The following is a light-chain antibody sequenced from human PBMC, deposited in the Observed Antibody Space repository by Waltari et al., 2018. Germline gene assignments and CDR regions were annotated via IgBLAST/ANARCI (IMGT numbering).Light chain of an antibody. V-gene: IGKV1-33*01. CDR2: DAS. CDR3: QQYDEPPIT. J-gene: IGKJ5*01. Sequence: DIQMTQSPSSLSASVGDRVTITFQASQHITHYLNWYQQKPGRAPKLLIYDASILEAGVPARVSGSGSGTDFTFTITGLQPEDCATYYCQQYDEPPITFGQGTRLEVK. CDR1: QHITHY.